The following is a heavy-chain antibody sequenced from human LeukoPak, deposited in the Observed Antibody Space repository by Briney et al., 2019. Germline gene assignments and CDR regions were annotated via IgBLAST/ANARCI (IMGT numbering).Heavy chain of an antibody. CDR2: ISGSGGST. CDR1: GFTFSSYA. CDR3: AKIPRITIFGVVTPTFDY. Sequence: GGSLRLSCAASGFTFSSYAMSWVRQAPGKGLEWVSAISGSGGSTYYADSVKGRFTISRDNSKNTLYLQMNSLRAEDTAVYYCAKIPRITIFGVVTPTFDYWGQGTLVTVSS. V-gene: IGHV3-23*01. J-gene: IGHJ4*02. D-gene: IGHD3-3*01.